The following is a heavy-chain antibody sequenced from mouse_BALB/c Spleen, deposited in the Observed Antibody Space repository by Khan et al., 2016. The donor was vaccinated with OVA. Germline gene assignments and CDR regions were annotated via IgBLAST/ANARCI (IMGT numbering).Heavy chain of an antibody. Sequence: QIQLVQSGSEVKKPGETVKISCKASGYSFTNYGMNWVRQAPGKGLKWMGWINTYTGESTYADDFKGRFAFSLETSASTAYLQINNLKNEDTATYFCASGGYWYFDVWGAGTTVTVSS. J-gene: IGHJ1*01. D-gene: IGHD1-1*02. CDR2: INTYTGES. V-gene: IGHV9-3-1*01. CDR1: GYSFTNYG. CDR3: ASGGYWYFDV.